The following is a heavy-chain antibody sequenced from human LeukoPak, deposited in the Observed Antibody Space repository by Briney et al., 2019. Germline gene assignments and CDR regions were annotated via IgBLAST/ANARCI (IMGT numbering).Heavy chain of an antibody. CDR3: ARGSGYYSPLDY. Sequence: PGGSLRLSCAASGFTFSSYGMHWVRQAPGKGLEWVAVIWYDGSNKYYADSVKGRFTISRDNSKNTLYLQMNSLRAEDTAVYYCARGSGYYSPLDYWGQGSLVTVSS. CDR2: IWYDGSNK. J-gene: IGHJ4*02. V-gene: IGHV3-33*01. CDR1: GFTFSSYG. D-gene: IGHD3-22*01.